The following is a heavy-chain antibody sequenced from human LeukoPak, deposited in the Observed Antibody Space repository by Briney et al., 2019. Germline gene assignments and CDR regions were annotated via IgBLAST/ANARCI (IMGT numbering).Heavy chain of an antibody. D-gene: IGHD6-19*01. Sequence: SETLSLTCTVSGGSISSGGYYWSWIRQHPGKGLEWIGYIYYSGSTYYNPSLKSRVTISVDTSKNQFSLKLSSVTAADTAVYYCARDSSARRGLDNWFDPWGQGTLVTVSS. J-gene: IGHJ5*02. CDR2: IYYSGST. V-gene: IGHV4-31*03. CDR3: ARDSSARRGLDNWFDP. CDR1: GGSISSGGYY.